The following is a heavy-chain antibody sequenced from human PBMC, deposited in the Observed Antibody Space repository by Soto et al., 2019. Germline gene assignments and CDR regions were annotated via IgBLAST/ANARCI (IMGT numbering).Heavy chain of an antibody. V-gene: IGHV4-4*07. Sequence: SETLSLTCTVSGGSINTFYWSWVRQPAGKGLEWIGRIFSSGSTSFNPSLESRGAMSVDTSKSHFSLNVSSVTAADMAVYYCAREGSYSAYNFAHGIQLWSFDFWGQGALVTVSS. D-gene: IGHD5-12*01. CDR3: AREGSYSAYNFAHGIQLWSFDF. CDR2: IFSSGST. J-gene: IGHJ4*02. CDR1: GGSINTFY.